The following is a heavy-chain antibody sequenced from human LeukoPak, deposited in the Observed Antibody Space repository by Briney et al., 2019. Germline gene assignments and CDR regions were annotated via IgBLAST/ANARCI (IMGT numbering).Heavy chain of an antibody. J-gene: IGHJ6*02. CDR3: AKTKDNYYYYGMDV. CDR2: ISGSGTST. CDR1: GFTFSNYA. V-gene: IGHV3-23*01. Sequence: GGSLRLSCAVSGFTFSNYAMSWVRQAPGKGLEWVSAISGSGTSTYYAGSVKGRFTISRDNSKNTLYLQMNSLRAEDTAVYYCAKTKDNYYYYGMDVWGQGTTVTVSS.